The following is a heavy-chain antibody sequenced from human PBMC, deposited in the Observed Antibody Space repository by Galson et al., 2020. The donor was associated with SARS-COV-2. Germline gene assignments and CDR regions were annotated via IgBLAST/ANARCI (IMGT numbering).Heavy chain of an antibody. J-gene: IGHJ4*02. CDR3: ARDLKDYDYVWGSYRLARYYFDY. CDR2: ISAYNGNT. Sequence: ASVKVSCKASGYTFTSYGISWVRQAPGQGLEWMGWISAYNGNTNYAQKLQGRVTMTTDTSTSTAYMELRSLRSDDTAVYYCARDLKDYDYVWGSYRLARYYFDYWGQGTLVTVSS. D-gene: IGHD3-16*02. V-gene: IGHV1-18*01. CDR1: GYTFTSYG.